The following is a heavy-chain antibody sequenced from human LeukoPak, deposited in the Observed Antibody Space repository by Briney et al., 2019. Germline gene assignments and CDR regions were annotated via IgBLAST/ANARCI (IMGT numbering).Heavy chain of an antibody. Sequence: WAPVKVSCKASGYTFTSYAMHWVRQAPGQRLEWMGWINAGNGNTKYSQKFQGRVTITRDTSASTAYMELSSLRSEDTAVYYCARRLLSMSGGAFDIWGQGTMVTVSS. CDR3: ARRLLSMSGGAFDI. CDR2: INAGNGNT. CDR1: GYTFTSYA. V-gene: IGHV1-3*01. J-gene: IGHJ3*02. D-gene: IGHD2-21*02.